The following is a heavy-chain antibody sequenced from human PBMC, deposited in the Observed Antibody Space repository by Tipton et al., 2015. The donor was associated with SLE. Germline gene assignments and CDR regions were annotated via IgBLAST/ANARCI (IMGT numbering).Heavy chain of an antibody. CDR3: VREYQGRFYFNGAFDM. CDR2: INQDGSEQ. Sequence: QLVQSGGGLVQPGGSLRLSCAASRLSISNNWMSWVRQAPGKGLEGVAHINQDGSEQYYVDSVKGRFTIYRDNAKSSLYLQMNSLRAEDTAVYYCVREYQGRFYFNGAFDMWRQGTMVTVSS. J-gene: IGHJ3*02. V-gene: IGHV3-7*01. D-gene: IGHD2/OR15-2a*01. CDR1: RLSISNNW.